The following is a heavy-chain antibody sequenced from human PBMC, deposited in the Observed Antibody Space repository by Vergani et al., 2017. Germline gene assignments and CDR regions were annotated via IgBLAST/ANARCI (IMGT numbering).Heavy chain of an antibody. V-gene: IGHV3-15*01. CDR3: TTDHLGYCSSTSCYSYFDY. D-gene: IGHD2-2*01. Sequence: VQLVESGGGLVKPGGSLRLSCAASGFTFSNAWMSWVRQAPGKGLEWVGRIKSKTDGGTTDYAAPVKGRFTISRDDSKNTLYLQMNSLKTEDTAVYYCTTDHLGYCSSTSCYSYFDYWGQGTLVTVSS. CDR2: IKSKTDGGTT. CDR1: GFTFSNAW. J-gene: IGHJ4*02.